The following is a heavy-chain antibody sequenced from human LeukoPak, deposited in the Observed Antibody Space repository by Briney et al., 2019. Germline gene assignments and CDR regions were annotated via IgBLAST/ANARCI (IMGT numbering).Heavy chain of an antibody. CDR2: ISGSGGST. V-gene: IGHV3-23*01. J-gene: IGHJ3*02. CDR1: GFTFSSYA. Sequence: GGSLRLSCAASGFTFSSYAMTWVRQAPGKGLEWVSGISGSGGSTYYADSVKGRFTISRENAKNSLYLQMNSLRAGDTAVYYCARGSHHSSSWYENDAFDIWGQGTMVTVSS. D-gene: IGHD6-13*01. CDR3: ARGSHHSSSWYENDAFDI.